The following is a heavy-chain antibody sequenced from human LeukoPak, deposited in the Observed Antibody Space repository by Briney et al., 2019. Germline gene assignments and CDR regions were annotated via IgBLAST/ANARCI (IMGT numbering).Heavy chain of an antibody. V-gene: IGHV4-4*07. CDR1: GGSTSSYY. CDR3: ARVLVVAATPTEVNNWFDP. CDR2: IYTSGSA. D-gene: IGHD2-15*01. Sequence: PSETLALTCTVSGGSTSSYYWSWIRQPAGKELEWIGRIYTSGSANYNPSLKSRVTMSVDTSKNQFSLKLSSVTAADTAVYYCARVLVVAATPTEVNNWFDPWGQGTLVTVSS. J-gene: IGHJ5*02.